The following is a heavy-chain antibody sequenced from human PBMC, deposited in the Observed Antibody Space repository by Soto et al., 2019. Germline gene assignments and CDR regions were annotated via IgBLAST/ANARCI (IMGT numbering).Heavy chain of an antibody. CDR3: ARSVEGHFDY. V-gene: IGHV3-48*02. CDR1: GFTFSIYS. CDR2: ITSDTLTI. Sequence: EVQLVESGGGLVQPGGSLRLSCAASGFTFSIYSMNWVRQAPGKGLEWFSYITSDTLTIKYTDSVKGRFTNSRDNAKNSLYLQMNSLRDEDTAVYFCARSVEGHFDYWGQGTVVTVSS. D-gene: IGHD6-19*01. J-gene: IGHJ4*02.